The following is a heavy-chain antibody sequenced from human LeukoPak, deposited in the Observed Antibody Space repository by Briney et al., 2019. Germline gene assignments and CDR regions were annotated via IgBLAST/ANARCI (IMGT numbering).Heavy chain of an antibody. CDR3: AKDGGSTSCACPGYNWFDP. CDR1: GFTFSSYA. Sequence: PGRSLRLSCAASGFTFSSYAMSWVRQAPGKGLEWVSAISGSGGSTYYADSVKGRFTISRDNSKNTLSLQMNSLRAEDTAVYYCAKDGGSTSCACPGYNWFDPWGQGTLVTVSS. J-gene: IGHJ5*02. CDR2: ISGSGGST. D-gene: IGHD2-2*01. V-gene: IGHV3-23*01.